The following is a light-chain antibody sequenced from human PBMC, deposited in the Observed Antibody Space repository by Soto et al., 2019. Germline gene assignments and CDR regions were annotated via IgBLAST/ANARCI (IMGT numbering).Light chain of an antibody. CDR2: DVT. J-gene: IGLJ1*01. CDR1: SSDVGGYNY. CDR3: CSYTTSNTRQIV. Sequence: QSALTQPASVSGSTGQSITISCTGTSSDVGGYNYVSWYQQQPGKAPKFMIYDVTNRPSGVSNRFSGSKSGNTASLTISGLQAEDEADYYCCSYTTSNTRQIVFGTGTKLTVL. V-gene: IGLV2-14*01.